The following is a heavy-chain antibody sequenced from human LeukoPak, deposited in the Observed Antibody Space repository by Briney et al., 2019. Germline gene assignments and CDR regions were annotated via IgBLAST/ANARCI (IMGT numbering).Heavy chain of an antibody. J-gene: IGHJ6*02. CDR3: ARDYGDFYYYYYGMDV. CDR2: INSDGSST. Sequence: PGGSLRLSCAASGFTFSSYWMHWVRQAPRKGLVSLPRINSDGSSTSYADSVKGRFTISRDNAKNTLYLQMNSLRAEDTAVYYCARDYGDFYYYYYGMDVWGQGTTVTVSS. D-gene: IGHD4-17*01. V-gene: IGHV3-74*01. CDR1: GFTFSSYW.